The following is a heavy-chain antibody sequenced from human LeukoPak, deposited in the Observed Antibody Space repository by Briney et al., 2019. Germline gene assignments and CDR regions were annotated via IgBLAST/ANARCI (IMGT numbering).Heavy chain of an antibody. D-gene: IGHD3-9*01. CDR1: GYTFASYW. CDR2: ISPGDSET. V-gene: IGHV5-51*01. J-gene: IGHJ4*02. Sequence: GESLKISCKGSGYTFASYWIGWVRQKPGKGLEWMGMISPGDSETRYSPTFQGQVTISADKSINTAYLQWSSLKASDTAFYFCARQYYFDPDDYYPLDYWGQGTLVTVSS. CDR3: ARQYYFDPDDYYPLDY.